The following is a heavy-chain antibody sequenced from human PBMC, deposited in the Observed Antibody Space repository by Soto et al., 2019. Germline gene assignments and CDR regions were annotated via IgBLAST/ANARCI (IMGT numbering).Heavy chain of an antibody. CDR2: IYPGDSDT. D-gene: IGHD6-13*01. Sequence: GEALKTSCKGSGYSFTSYCIGWVRQMPRKGLEWMGIIYPGDSDTRYSPSFQGQVPISADKSISTAYLQWSSLKASDTAMYYCARPAAAGSGYDAFDIWGQGTMVTVSS. CDR1: GYSFTSYC. J-gene: IGHJ3*02. CDR3: ARPAAAGSGYDAFDI. V-gene: IGHV5-51*01.